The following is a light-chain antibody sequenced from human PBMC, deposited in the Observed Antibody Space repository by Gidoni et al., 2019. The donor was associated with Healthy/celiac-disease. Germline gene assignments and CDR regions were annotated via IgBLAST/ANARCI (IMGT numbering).Light chain of an antibody. CDR1: QSVLYSSNNKNY. J-gene: IGKJ2*01. CDR3: QQYYSTLYT. Sequence: IVMTQSPDSLAVSLGERATINCKSSQSVLYSSNNKNYLAWYQQKPGQPPKLLIYWASTRESGVPDRFSCSGSGTDFTLTISSLQAEDVAVYYCQQYYSTLYTFGQGTKLEIK. V-gene: IGKV4-1*01. CDR2: WAS.